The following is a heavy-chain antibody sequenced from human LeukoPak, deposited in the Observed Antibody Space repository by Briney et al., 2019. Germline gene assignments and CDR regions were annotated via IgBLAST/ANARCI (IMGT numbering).Heavy chain of an antibody. V-gene: IGHV3-20*04. J-gene: IGHJ6*03. CDR2: INWNGGST. CDR3: ARDFGIAAAGSYYYYMDV. Sequence: RPGGSLRLSCEASGFSFDDYGMSWVRQAPGKGLEWVSGINWNGGSTGYADSVKGRFTISRDNAKNSLYLQMNSLRAGDTALYYCARDFGIAAAGSYYYYMDVWGKGTTVTVSS. CDR1: GFSFDDYG. D-gene: IGHD6-13*01.